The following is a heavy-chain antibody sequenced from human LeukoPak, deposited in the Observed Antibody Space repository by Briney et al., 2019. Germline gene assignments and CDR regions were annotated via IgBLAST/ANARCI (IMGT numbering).Heavy chain of an antibody. CDR3: ASNYYDYVWGSPRGFDP. D-gene: IGHD3-16*01. Sequence: ASVKVSCKASGYTFTSHDINWVRQATGQGLEWMGWMNPNSGNTGYAQKFQGRVTMTRNTSISTAYMELSSLRSEDTAVYYCASNYYDYVWGSPRGFDPWGQGTLVTVSS. CDR2: MNPNSGNT. CDR1: GYTFTSHD. V-gene: IGHV1-8*01. J-gene: IGHJ5*02.